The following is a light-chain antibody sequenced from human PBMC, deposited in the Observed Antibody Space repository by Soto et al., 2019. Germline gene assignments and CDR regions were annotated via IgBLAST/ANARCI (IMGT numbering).Light chain of an antibody. J-gene: IGLJ2*01. CDR2: GNS. CDR3: QSYDSSLSHVV. Sequence: QAVVTQPPSVSGAPGQRVTISCTGSSSNIGAGYDVHWYQQLPGTAPKLLIYGNSTRPSGVPDRFSGSKSGTSVSLAITGLQSEDEADYYCQSYDSSLSHVVFRGGTKLTVL. CDR1: SSNIGAGYD. V-gene: IGLV1-40*01.